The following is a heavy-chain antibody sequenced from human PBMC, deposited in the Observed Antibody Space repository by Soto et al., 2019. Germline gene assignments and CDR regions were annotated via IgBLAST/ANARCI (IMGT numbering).Heavy chain of an antibody. Sequence: GGSLRLSCAASGFTFNTYAMTWVRQAPGKGLEWLSTISGSGSSRYYLDSVKGRFTISRDNAKNSLYLRMNSLRAEDTAVYYCARASHWSSGYYHYYYAMDVWGQGTTVTVSS. D-gene: IGHD3-22*01. CDR3: ARASHWSSGYYHYYYAMDV. J-gene: IGHJ6*02. V-gene: IGHV3-23*01. CDR1: GFTFNTYA. CDR2: ISGSGSSR.